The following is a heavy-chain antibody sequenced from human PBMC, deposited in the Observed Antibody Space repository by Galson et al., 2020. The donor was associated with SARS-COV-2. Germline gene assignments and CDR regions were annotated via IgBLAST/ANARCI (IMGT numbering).Heavy chain of an antibody. D-gene: IGHD2-15*01. CDR2: IYYTGST. Sequence: SETLSLTCAVSGGSISGYYWSWIRQPPGKGLEWVGYIYYTGSTNYNPSLKSRVTISMDTSKKLFSLKLTSVTAADTAVYYCAREGHCSGGHCGFDYGGQGALVTVAS. CDR3: AREGHCSGGHCGFDY. CDR1: GGSISGYY. J-gene: IGHJ4*02. V-gene: IGHV4-59*01.